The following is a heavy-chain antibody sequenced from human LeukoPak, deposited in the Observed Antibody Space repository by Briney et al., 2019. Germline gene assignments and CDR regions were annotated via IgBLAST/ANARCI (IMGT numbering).Heavy chain of an antibody. J-gene: IGHJ4*02. Sequence: PSQTLSLTCTVSGGSISSGGYYWSWIRQHPGKGLEWIGYIYYSGSTYYNPSLKSRVTISVDTSKNQFSLKLSSVTAADTAVYCCARAGVPAAIYGFDYWGQGTLVTVSS. D-gene: IGHD2-2*01. CDR1: GGSISSGGYY. V-gene: IGHV4-31*03. CDR2: IYYSGST. CDR3: ARAGVPAAIYGFDY.